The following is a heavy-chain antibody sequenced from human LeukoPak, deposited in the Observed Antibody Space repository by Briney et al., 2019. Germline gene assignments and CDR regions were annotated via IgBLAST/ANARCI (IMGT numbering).Heavy chain of an antibody. V-gene: IGHV3-21*01. D-gene: IGHD4-17*01. CDR2: ISWSGSYI. CDR3: AKDAQYGDEYFDY. J-gene: IGHJ4*02. Sequence: GGSLRLSCAISGFTAGGYAMNWVRQAPGKGLEWVSSISWSGSYIYYADSMRGRFTISRDNAKSSVYLQTDSLRAEDTAVYYCAKDAQYGDEYFDYWGQGTLVTVSS. CDR1: GFTAGGYA.